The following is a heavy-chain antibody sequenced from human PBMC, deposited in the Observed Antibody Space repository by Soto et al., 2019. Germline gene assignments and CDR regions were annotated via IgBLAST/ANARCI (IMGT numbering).Heavy chain of an antibody. Sequence: EVQLVESGGGLVQPGRSLRLSCAASGFTFDDYAMHWVRQAPGKGLEWVSGISWNSGSIGYADSVKGRFTISRDNAKNSLYLQMNSLRAEDTALYYCAKDSGYSYGLRQNYYGMDVWGQGTTVTVSS. J-gene: IGHJ6*02. CDR1: GFTFDDYA. CDR2: ISWNSGSI. D-gene: IGHD5-18*01. CDR3: AKDSGYSYGLRQNYYGMDV. V-gene: IGHV3-9*01.